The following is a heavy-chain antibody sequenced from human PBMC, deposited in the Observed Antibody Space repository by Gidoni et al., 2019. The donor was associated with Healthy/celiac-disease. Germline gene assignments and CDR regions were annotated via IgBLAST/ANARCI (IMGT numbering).Heavy chain of an antibody. CDR2: IDYRGST. V-gene: IGHV4-39*01. CDR1: RGSISSSSYY. CDR3: ARQYGDYFDY. J-gene: IGHJ4*02. D-gene: IGHD3-10*01. Sequence: QLQLQASGPVLVKPSETLSLTCTVSRGSISSSSYYWGWIRQPPGKGLEWIGSIDYRGSTGYNPALKRRGTISVDTSKMQFSLKLSSVTAADTAVYYCARQYGDYFDYWGQGTLVNVSS.